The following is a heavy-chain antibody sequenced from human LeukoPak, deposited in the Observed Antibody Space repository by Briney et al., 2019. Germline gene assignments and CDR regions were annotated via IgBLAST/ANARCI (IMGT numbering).Heavy chain of an antibody. J-gene: IGHJ4*02. CDR2: IYPGGTI. V-gene: IGHV3-66*01. Sequence: GGSLRLSCAASGFTVSSNYMSWVRQAPGKGLEWVSVIYPGGTIYYADSVKGRFTTSRDNSRNTLYLQMNGLRAEDTAVYYCARAERGYDYWGRGTLVTVSS. CDR3: ARAERGYDY. CDR1: GFTVSSNY. D-gene: IGHD5-12*01.